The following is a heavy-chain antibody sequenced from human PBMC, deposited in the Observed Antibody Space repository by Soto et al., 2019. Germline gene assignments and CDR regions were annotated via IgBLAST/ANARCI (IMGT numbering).Heavy chain of an antibody. CDR1: GYTFTSYY. J-gene: IGHJ4*02. CDR3: AADIPTTPHASVVAGLGY. CDR2: INPSGGST. D-gene: IGHD2-15*01. V-gene: IGHV1-46*01. Sequence: ASVKVSCKASGYTFTSYYMHWVRQAPGQGLEWIGIINPSGGSTSYAQKFQERVTMTRDMSTSTAYMELSSLRSEDTAVYYCAADIPTTPHASVVAGLGYWGQGTRVTVSS.